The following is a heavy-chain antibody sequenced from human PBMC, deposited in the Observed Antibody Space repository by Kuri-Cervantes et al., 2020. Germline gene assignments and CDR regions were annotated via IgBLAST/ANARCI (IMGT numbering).Heavy chain of an antibody. V-gene: IGHV2-70*17. D-gene: IGHD5-12*01. CDR3: ARSRGYSGYDLLTFDS. Sequence: SGPTLVKPTQTLTLTCTFSGFSLSTSGLSVGWIRQPPGKALEWLARIDWDDDKFHRTSLKTRLSISKDTSKNQVVLTMTNMDPVDTATYYCARSRGYSGYDLLTFDSWGQGTLVTVSS. CDR2: IDWDDDK. J-gene: IGHJ4*02. CDR1: GFSLSTSGLS.